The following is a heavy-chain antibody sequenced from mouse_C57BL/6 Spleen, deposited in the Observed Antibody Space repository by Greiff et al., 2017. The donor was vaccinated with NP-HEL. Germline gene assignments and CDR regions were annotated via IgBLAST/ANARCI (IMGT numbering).Heavy chain of an antibody. CDR1: GYTFTDYE. J-gene: IGHJ2*01. Sequence: QVQLQQSGAELVRPGASVTLSCKASGYTFTDYEMHWVKQTPVHGLEWIGAIDPETGGTAYNQKFKGKAILTADKSSSTAYMELRSLTSEDSAVYYCTRRSYYGSSYFDYWGQGTTLTVSS. CDR2: IDPETGGT. CDR3: TRRSYYGSSYFDY. D-gene: IGHD1-1*01. V-gene: IGHV1-15*01.